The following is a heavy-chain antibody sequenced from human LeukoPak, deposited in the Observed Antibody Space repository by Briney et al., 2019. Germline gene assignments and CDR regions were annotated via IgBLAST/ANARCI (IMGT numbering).Heavy chain of an antibody. CDR3: ARHRRAPSFDY. J-gene: IGHJ4*02. Sequence: GGPLRLSCAASGFTFSSYGMHWVRQAPGKGLEWVAVISYDGSNKYYADSVKGRFTISRDNAKNSLYLQMNSLRAEDTAVYYCARHRRAPSFDYWGQGTLVTVSS. CDR2: ISYDGSNK. V-gene: IGHV3-30*03. CDR1: GFTFSSYG.